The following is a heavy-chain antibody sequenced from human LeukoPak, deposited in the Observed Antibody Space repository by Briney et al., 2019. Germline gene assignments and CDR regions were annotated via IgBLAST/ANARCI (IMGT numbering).Heavy chain of an antibody. CDR3: AKDGGGPIVVVPAAMDY. V-gene: IGHV3-23*01. D-gene: IGHD2-2*01. J-gene: IGHJ4*02. CDR2: ISGSGGST. CDR1: GFTFSSYA. Sequence: GGSLRLSCAASGFTFSSYAMSWVREAPGKGLEWVSAISGSGGSTYYADSVKGRFTISRDNSKNTLYLQMNSLRAEDTAVYYCAKDGGGPIVVVPAAMDYWGQGTLVTVPS.